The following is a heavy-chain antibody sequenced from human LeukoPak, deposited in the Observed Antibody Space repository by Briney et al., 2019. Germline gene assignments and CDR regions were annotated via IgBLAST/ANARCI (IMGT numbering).Heavy chain of an antibody. CDR1: GYSISSGYY. J-gene: IGHJ1*01. CDR3: ARDMGWLQPLEYFQH. V-gene: IGHV4-38-2*02. D-gene: IGHD5-24*01. Sequence: SETLSLTCGVSGYSISSGYYWGWIRQPPGKGLEWIGSIYHSGSTYHNPSLKSRVTISLDTSKNQFSLKLSSVTAADTAVYYCARDMGWLQPLEYFQHWGQGTLVTVSS. CDR2: IYHSGST.